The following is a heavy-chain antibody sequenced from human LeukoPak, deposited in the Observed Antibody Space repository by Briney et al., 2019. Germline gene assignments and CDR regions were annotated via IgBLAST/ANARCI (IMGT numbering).Heavy chain of an antibody. J-gene: IGHJ5*02. CDR3: ARGLLAGVAARPFWFDP. CDR2: MNPNSGNT. CDR1: GYTFTSYD. D-gene: IGHD6-6*01. V-gene: IGHV1-8*03. Sequence: ASVKVSCKASGYTFTSYDINWVRQATGQGLEWMGWMNPNSGNTGYAQKFQGRVTITRNTSISTAYMELSSLRSEDTAVYYCARGLLAGVAARPFWFDPWGQGTLVTVSS.